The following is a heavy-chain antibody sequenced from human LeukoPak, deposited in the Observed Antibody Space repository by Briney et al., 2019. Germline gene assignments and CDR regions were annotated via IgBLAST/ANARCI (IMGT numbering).Heavy chain of an antibody. CDR1: GGTFSNYA. J-gene: IGHJ6*03. D-gene: IGHD2-2*01. Sequence: GASVKVSCKASGGTFSNYAISWVRQAPGQGLEWMGGIIPIFGTANYAQKFQGRVTITADESTSTAYMELSSLRSEDTAVYYCASGLNYRVPAASRAYYMDVWGKGTTVTISS. CDR2: IIPIFGTA. CDR3: ASGLNYRVPAASRAYYMDV. V-gene: IGHV1-69*13.